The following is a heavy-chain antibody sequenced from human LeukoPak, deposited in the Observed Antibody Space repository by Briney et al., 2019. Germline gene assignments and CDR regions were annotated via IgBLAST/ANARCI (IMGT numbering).Heavy chain of an antibody. D-gene: IGHD6-13*01. CDR3: ARVVRSGYSSSWYSNDAFDI. Sequence: GGSLRLSCAASGFIFSSYSMNWVRQAPGKGLEWVSSISSSSYIYYADSVKGRFTISRDNAKNSLYLQMNSLRAEDTAVYYCARVVRSGYSSSWYSNDAFDIWGQGTMVTVSS. CDR1: GFIFSSYS. V-gene: IGHV3-21*01. CDR2: ISSSSYI. J-gene: IGHJ3*02.